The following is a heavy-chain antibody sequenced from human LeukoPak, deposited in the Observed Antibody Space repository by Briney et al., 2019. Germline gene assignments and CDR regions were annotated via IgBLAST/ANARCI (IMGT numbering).Heavy chain of an antibody. CDR3: AREAPMPGNYYFDF. CDR1: GFTVSSNY. Sequence: GGSLRLSCAVSGFTVSSNYLSWVRQAPGKGLEWVSHTHADGSTYYADSVRERFTVSRDNSANTFYLQLNSLRADDTAIYFCAREAPMPGNYYFDFWGQGTLVTVSS. V-gene: IGHV3-66*01. CDR2: THADGST. J-gene: IGHJ4*02. D-gene: IGHD1-7*01.